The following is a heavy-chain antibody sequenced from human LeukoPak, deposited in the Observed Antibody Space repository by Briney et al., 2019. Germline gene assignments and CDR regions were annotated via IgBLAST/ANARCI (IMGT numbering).Heavy chain of an antibody. CDR3: PRAPITGPFYFDY. Sequence: PGGSLRVSCTASGFAFDEHGMSWVRQVPGKGLEWGSGINWSGGSTGYADPLRGHFPIPRDNAKNSLYLQMDSLRAEDTALYYCPRAPITGPFYFDYWGQGTLVTVSS. CDR1: GFAFDEHG. D-gene: IGHD1-14*01. J-gene: IGHJ4*02. CDR2: INWSGGST. V-gene: IGHV3-20*04.